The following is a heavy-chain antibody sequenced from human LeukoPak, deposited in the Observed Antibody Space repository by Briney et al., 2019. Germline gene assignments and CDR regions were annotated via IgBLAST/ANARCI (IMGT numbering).Heavy chain of an antibody. Sequence: SETLSLTCTVSGGSISSSSYYGGWIRQPPGKGLEWIGSIYYSGSTYYNPSLKSRVTISVDTSKNQFSLKLSSVTAADTAVYYCARASGAIYFWRAYYSNYFDYWGQGTLVTVSS. CDR3: ARASGAIYFWRAYYSNYFDY. J-gene: IGHJ4*02. CDR1: GGSISSSSYY. D-gene: IGHD3-3*01. V-gene: IGHV4-39*07. CDR2: IYYSGST.